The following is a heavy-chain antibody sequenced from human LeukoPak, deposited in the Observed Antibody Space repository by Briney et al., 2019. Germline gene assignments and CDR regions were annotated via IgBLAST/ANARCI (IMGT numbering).Heavy chain of an antibody. CDR1: GFTFSSYA. CDR2: ISYDGSNK. J-gene: IGHJ4*02. D-gene: IGHD3-10*01. Sequence: GGSLRLSCAASGFTFSSYAVHWVRQAPGKGLEWVAVISYDGSNKYYADSVKGRFTISRDNSKNTLYLQMNSLRAEDTAVYYCARVWLGESALNLWGQGTLVTVSS. V-gene: IGHV3-30*04. CDR3: ARVWLGESALNL.